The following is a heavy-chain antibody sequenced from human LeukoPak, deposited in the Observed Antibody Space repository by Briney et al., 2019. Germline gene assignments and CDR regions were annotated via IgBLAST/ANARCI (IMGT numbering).Heavy chain of an antibody. CDR3: ARHPYYRIAAGYYFDY. D-gene: IGHD3-10*01. CDR2: INHSGST. CDR1: GGSFSGYY. J-gene: IGHJ4*02. V-gene: IGHV4-34*01. Sequence: PSETLSLTCAVYGGSFSGYYWSWIRQPPGKGLEWIGEINHSGSTNYNPSLKSRVTISVDTSKNQFSLKLSSVTAADTAVYYCARHPYYRIAAGYYFDYWGQGTPVTVSS.